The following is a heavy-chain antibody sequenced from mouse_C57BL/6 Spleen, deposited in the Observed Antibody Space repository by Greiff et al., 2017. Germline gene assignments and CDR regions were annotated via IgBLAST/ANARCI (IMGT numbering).Heavy chain of an antibody. CDR3: ARLRREYWYFDV. Sequence: QVTLKECGPGILQSSQTLSLTCSFSGFSLSTSGMGVSWIRQPSGKGLEWLAHIYWDDDKRYNPSLKSRLTISKDTSRNQVFLKITSVDTADTATYYCARLRREYWYFDVWGTGTTVTVSS. J-gene: IGHJ1*03. CDR1: GFSLSTSGMG. D-gene: IGHD2-12*01. V-gene: IGHV8-12*01. CDR2: IYWDDDK.